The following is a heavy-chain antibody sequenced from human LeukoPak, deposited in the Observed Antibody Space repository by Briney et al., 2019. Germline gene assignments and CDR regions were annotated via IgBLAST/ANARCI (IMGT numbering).Heavy chain of an antibody. CDR1: GFXVSSNY. V-gene: IGHV3-53*04. J-gene: IGHJ4*02. CDR2: IYSGGST. Sequence: PGGSLRLSCAASGFXVSSNYXSWVRQAPXXGLEWVSVIYSGGSTYYADSVKGRFTISRHNSKNTLYLQMNSLRAEDTAVYYCARGAGSFDYWGQGTLVTVSS. CDR3: ARGAGSFDY.